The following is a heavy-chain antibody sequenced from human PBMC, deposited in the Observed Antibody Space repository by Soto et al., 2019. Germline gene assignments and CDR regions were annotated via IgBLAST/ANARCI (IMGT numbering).Heavy chain of an antibody. CDR2: IHYSGTT. CDR1: GGSVSSGSYY. Sequence: NPSETLSLTCTVSGGSVSSGSYYWTWIRHPPGKGLEWLGYIHYSGTTNYNPPLKSRITISVDTSGNQFSLKLSSVTAADTAVYFCARTYCTTTACQAHGSDVWGQGTTVTVSS. D-gene: IGHD4-4*01. V-gene: IGHV4-61*01. CDR3: ARTYCTTTACQAHGSDV. J-gene: IGHJ6*02.